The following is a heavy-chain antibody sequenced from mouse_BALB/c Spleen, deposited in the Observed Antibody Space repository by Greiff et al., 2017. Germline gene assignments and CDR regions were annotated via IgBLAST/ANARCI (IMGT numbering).Heavy chain of an antibody. CDR2: IAPGSGST. V-gene: IGHV1S41*01. CDR1: GYTFTSYW. CDR3: ARDDYWGY. J-gene: IGHJ2*01. Sequence: DLVKPGASVKLSCKASGYTFTSYWINWIKQRPGQGLEWIGRIAPGSGSTYYNEMFKGKATLTVDTSSSTAYIQLSSLSSEDSAVYFCARDDYWGYWGQGTTLTVAS.